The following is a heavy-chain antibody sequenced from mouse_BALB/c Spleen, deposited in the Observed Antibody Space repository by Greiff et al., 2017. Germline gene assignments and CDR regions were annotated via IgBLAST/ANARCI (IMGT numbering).Heavy chain of an antibody. CDR1: GFTFSSYA. CDR3: ARVYYGNPWFAY. V-gene: IGHV5-6-5*01. J-gene: IGHJ3*01. Sequence: EVMLVESGGGLVKPGGSLKLSCAASGFTFSSYAMSWVRQTPEKRLEWVASISSGGSTYYPDSVKGRFTISRDNARNILYLQMSSLRSEDTAMYYCARVYYGNPWFAYWGQGTLVTVSA. D-gene: IGHD2-1*01. CDR2: ISSGGST.